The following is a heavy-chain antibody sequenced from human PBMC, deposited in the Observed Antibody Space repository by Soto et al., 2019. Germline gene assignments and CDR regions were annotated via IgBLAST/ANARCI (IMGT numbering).Heavy chain of an antibody. Sequence: GGSLRLSCAASGFKCSNYAMSWVRQAPGKGLEWVSLISATGGGTYYADSVKGRFTISRDNSHNTLYLQVHSLTAEDTAVYYCAKDRRAGGNSAFYFDFSGQGAQVTVSS. CDR2: ISATGGGT. D-gene: IGHD3-16*01. CDR3: AKDRRAGGNSAFYFDF. CDR1: GFKCSNYA. J-gene: IGHJ4*02. V-gene: IGHV3-23*01.